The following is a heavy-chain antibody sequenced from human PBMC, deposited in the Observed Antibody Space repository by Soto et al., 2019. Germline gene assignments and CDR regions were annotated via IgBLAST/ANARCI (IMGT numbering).Heavy chain of an antibody. CDR1: GFTVSGMF. Sequence: GGSLRLSCAASGFTVSGMFMNWVRQAPGKGLEWVSVIYPAGPTYYADSVKGRFTISRDDSKNTLFLQLNNLRAEDTAVYYCARDADSSGLHYWGQGILVTVSS. D-gene: IGHD6-19*01. J-gene: IGHJ4*02. V-gene: IGHV3-53*01. CDR2: IYPAGPT. CDR3: ARDADSSGLHY.